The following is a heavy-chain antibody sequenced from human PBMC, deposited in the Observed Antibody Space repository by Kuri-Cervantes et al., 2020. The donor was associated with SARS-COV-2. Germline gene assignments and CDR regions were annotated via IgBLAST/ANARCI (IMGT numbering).Heavy chain of an antibody. CDR1: GFTFSSYW. V-gene: IGHV3-74*01. J-gene: IGHJ4*02. CDR3: AKAATYYYGSGSYRN. CDR2: ISSDGSST. Sequence: GESLKISCAASGFTFSSYWMHWVRQAPGKGLVWVSRISSDGSSTSYADSVKGRFTISRDNAKNTLYLQMNSLRAEDTAVYYCAKAATYYYGSGSYRNWGQGTLVTVSS. D-gene: IGHD3-10*01.